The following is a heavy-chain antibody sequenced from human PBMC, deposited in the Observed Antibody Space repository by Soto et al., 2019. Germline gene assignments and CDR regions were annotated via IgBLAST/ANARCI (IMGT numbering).Heavy chain of an antibody. V-gene: IGHV4-4*02. CDR1: SGSISSSNW. D-gene: IGHD6-13*01. J-gene: IGHJ4*02. CDR3: ARDFSSSWYQGVGYFDY. CDR2: IYHSGST. Sequence: SETLSLTCAVSSGSISSSNWWSWVRQPPGKGLEWIGEIYHSGSTNYNPSLKSRVTISVDKSKNQFSLKLSSVTAADTAVYYCARDFSSSWYQGVGYFDYWGQGTLVTVSS.